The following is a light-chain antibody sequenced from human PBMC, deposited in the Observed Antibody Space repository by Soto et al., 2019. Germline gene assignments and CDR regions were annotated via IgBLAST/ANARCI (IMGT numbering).Light chain of an antibody. CDR3: QQYNSWPFD. CDR2: EAS. Sequence: EIVMTQSPATLSVSPGERATLSCRASQNIGSSLAWYQQKPGQAPRLLIYEASTRATGIPVRFSGSGSGTEFTLTIDSLQSEDFTFYYCQQYNSWPFDFGPGTKVDVK. J-gene: IGKJ3*01. CDR1: QNIGSS. V-gene: IGKV3-15*01.